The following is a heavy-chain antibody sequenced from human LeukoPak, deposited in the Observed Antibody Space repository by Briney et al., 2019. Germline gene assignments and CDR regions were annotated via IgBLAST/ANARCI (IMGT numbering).Heavy chain of an antibody. D-gene: IGHD6-13*01. CDR3: ARYMAPTIAAESWFDP. V-gene: IGHV1-2*02. Sequence: GASVKVSCKTSGFSFTGYYIHWVRQAPGQGLEWMGWIKSNTGATYYTDHFQGRVSMTRDTSISTVYMELSSLRSDDTAVYYCARYMAPTIAAESWFDPWDQGTLITVSS. CDR2: IKSNTGAT. CDR1: GFSFTGYY. J-gene: IGHJ5*02.